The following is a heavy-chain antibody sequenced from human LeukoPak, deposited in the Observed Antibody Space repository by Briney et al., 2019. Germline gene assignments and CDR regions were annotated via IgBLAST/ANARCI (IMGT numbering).Heavy chain of an antibody. CDR3: ARAGGFQVVPAAYGMDV. Sequence: SVKVSCKASGGTFSSYAIGWVRQAPGQGLEWMGGIIPIFGTANYAQKFQGRVTITADESTSTAYMELSSLRSEDTAVYYCARAGGFQVVPAAYGMDVWGQGTTVTVSS. J-gene: IGHJ6*02. CDR1: GGTFSSYA. D-gene: IGHD2-2*01. CDR2: IIPIFGTA. V-gene: IGHV1-69*13.